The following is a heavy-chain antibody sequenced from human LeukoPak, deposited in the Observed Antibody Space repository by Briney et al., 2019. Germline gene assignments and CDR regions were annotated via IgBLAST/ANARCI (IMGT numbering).Heavy chain of an antibody. Sequence: ASVKVSCKASGYTFTSYGISWVRQAPGQGLEWMGWISAYNGNTNYAQKLQGRVTMTTDTSTSTAYMELSRLRSDDTAVYYCARDLYPFYGSGSYYHYFDYWGQGTLVTVSS. D-gene: IGHD3-10*01. J-gene: IGHJ4*02. V-gene: IGHV1-18*01. CDR1: GYTFTSYG. CDR2: ISAYNGNT. CDR3: ARDLYPFYGSGSYYHYFDY.